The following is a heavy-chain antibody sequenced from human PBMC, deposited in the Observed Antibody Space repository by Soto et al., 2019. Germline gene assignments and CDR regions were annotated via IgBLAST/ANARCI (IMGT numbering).Heavy chain of an antibody. CDR2: VYYTGTT. J-gene: IGHJ4*02. V-gene: IGHV4-59*11. Sequence: QVHLQESGPGLVKPSDTLSLTCTVSGASITGHYWSWIRQPPGKGLEWIGYVYYTGTTNYSPSLQSRVAISVVPSKKQFSLSLNSVTATDTAVYYCARGRRWDGGGWGFDYWGQGALVSVSS. CDR3: ARGRRWDGGGWGFDY. CDR1: GASITGHY. D-gene: IGHD1-26*01.